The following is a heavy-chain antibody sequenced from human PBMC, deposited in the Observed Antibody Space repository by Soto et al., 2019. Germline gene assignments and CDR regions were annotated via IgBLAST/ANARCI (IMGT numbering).Heavy chain of an antibody. J-gene: IGHJ5*02. CDR3: ARGGIAAAGMPWFDP. CDR2: IIPIFGTA. V-gene: IGHV1-69*13. D-gene: IGHD6-13*01. CDR1: GGTFSSYA. Sequence: ASVKVSCKASGGTFSSYAISWVRQAPGQGLEWMGGIIPIFGTANYAPKFQGRVTITADESTSTAYMELSSLRSEDTAVYYCARGGIAAAGMPWFDPWGQGTLVTVSS.